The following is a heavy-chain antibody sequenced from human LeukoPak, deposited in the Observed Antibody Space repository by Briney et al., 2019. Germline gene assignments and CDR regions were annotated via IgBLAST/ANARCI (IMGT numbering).Heavy chain of an antibody. J-gene: IGHJ4*02. CDR1: GFTFSSYS. V-gene: IGHV3-21*01. D-gene: IGHD6-13*01. CDR2: ISSSSSYI. CDR3: ARDSRAAAASQGYYFDY. Sequence: GGSLRLSCAASGFTFSSYSMNWVRQAPGKGLEWVSSISSSSSYIYYADSVKGRFTISRDNAKNSLYLQMNSLRAEDTAVYYCARDSRAAAASQGYYFDYWGQGTLVTVSS.